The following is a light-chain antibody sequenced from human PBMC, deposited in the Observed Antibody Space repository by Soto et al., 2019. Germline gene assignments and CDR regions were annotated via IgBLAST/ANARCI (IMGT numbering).Light chain of an antibody. CDR2: DAS. V-gene: IGKV1-33*01. J-gene: IGKJ5*01. CDR3: QQYESLPLT. CDR1: QDINKN. Sequence: DIQMTQSPSALSASVGDRVNITCQASQDINKNLIWYQQKPGKAPKLLIYDASDLETGVPSRFSGSGSGTGFTFTISSLQPEDFATYYCQQYESLPLTFGQGTRLEIK.